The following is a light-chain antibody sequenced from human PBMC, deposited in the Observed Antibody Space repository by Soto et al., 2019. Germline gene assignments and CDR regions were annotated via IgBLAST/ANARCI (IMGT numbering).Light chain of an antibody. CDR2: EVV. Sequence: QSALTQPPSAPGSPGQSVTISCTGTKNDIGVYDFVSWYQHHPGKAPRLIIYEVVQRPSGVPDRFSGSKSGNTASLTVSGLQAADEADYFCKSYAGSNTYVFGSGTRSPS. J-gene: IGLJ1*01. CDR3: KSYAGSNTYV. CDR1: KNDIGVYDF. V-gene: IGLV2-8*01.